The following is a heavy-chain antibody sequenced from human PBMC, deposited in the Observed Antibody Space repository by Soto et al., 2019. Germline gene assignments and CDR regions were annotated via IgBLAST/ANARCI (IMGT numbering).Heavy chain of an antibody. J-gene: IGHJ1*01. Sequence: PGGSLRLSCAASGFTFSSSAMGWVRQAPGKGLEWLSLIDYSGATTYYADSVKGRFTISRDNSKNTLYLQLNSLRVEDTAVYYCAKQDFRGKTGTIWGQGTLVTVSS. CDR1: GFTFSSSA. CDR2: IDYSGATT. CDR3: AKQDFRGKTGTI. D-gene: IGHD1-1*01. V-gene: IGHV3-23*01.